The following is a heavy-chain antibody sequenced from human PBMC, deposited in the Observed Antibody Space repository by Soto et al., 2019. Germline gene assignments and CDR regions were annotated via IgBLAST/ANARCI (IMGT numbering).Heavy chain of an antibody. D-gene: IGHD2-2*01. CDR1: GLTFIIYW. CDR2: VRSEGGT. J-gene: IGHJ6*03. Sequence: GGSLRLSCEASGLTFIIYWIEWVRQAAGKGLVWVSRVRSEGGTNYADSVKGRCTGPRENGKNTLYLQVNSLRAGNSAVYYCGRVQKTEGTPGPAFMDGWGRGTTVTVSS. V-gene: IGHV3-74*01. CDR3: GRVQKTEGTPGPAFMDG.